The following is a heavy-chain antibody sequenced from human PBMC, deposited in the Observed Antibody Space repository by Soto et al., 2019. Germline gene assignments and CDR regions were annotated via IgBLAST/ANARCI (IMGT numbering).Heavy chain of an antibody. CDR1: GYTFASYG. V-gene: IGHV1-18*01. CDR3: ARDGRYSSSEPNDY. J-gene: IGHJ4*02. Sequence: ASVKVSCKASGYTFASYGISWVRQAPGQGLEWMGWISAYNGNTNYAQKLQGRVTMTTDTSTSTAYMELRSLRSDDTAVYYCARDGRYSSSEPNDYCGQGTLVTVSS. D-gene: IGHD6-6*01. CDR2: ISAYNGNT.